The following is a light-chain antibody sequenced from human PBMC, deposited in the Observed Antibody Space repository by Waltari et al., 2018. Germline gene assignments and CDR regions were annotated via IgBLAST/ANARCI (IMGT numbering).Light chain of an antibody. CDR2: NNS. CDR3: AAWDDSLSGYV. Sequence: YQPLPRTAHQLLINNNSQRPSGVPDRFSGSKSGLSASLAISGLLSDDEAEYYCAAWDDSLSGYVFGTGTNVSVL. J-gene: IGLJ1*01. V-gene: IGLV1-44*01.